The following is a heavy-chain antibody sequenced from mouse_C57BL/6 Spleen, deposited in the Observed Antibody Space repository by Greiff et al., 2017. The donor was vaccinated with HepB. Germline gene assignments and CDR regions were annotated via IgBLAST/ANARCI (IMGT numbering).Heavy chain of an antibody. CDR1: GYTFTSYW. D-gene: IGHD1-3*01. Sequence: QVQLQQPGAELVKPGASVKLSCKASGYTFTSYWMQWVKQRPGQGLEWIGEIDPSDSYTNYNQKFKGKATLTVDTSSSTAYMQLSSLTSEDSAVYYCARSGKAMDDWGQGTSVTVAS. J-gene: IGHJ4*01. CDR2: IDPSDSYT. V-gene: IGHV1-50*01. CDR3: ARSGKAMDD.